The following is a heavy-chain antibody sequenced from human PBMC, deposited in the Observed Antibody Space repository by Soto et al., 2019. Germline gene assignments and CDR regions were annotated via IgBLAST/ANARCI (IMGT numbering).Heavy chain of an antibody. CDR1: GGSISYEYYH. Sequence: SETLSLTCTVSGGSISYEYYHWTWIRQSPGKGLEWIGYVHYSGSIMYNPSFKSRVTISVDTSKNKFSLHLSSVTAADTAVYFCARVPGGSSTYYWGQGTLVTVSS. D-gene: IGHD2-15*01. CDR2: VHYSGSI. CDR3: ARVPGGSSTYY. J-gene: IGHJ4*02. V-gene: IGHV4-30-4*08.